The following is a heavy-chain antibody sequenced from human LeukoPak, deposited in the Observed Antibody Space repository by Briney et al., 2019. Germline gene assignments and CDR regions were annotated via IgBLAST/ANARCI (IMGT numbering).Heavy chain of an antibody. D-gene: IGHD3-22*01. CDR1: RFTFISYA. Sequence: PGGSLRLSCEVSRFTFISYAMSWVRQAPGKGLEWVSAISGSGGTTNYADSVKGRLTISRDNSQNTLYLQMNSLRAEDTAVYYCAKRTPYSSGSYYFDYWGQGTLVTVSS. V-gene: IGHV3-23*01. CDR2: ISGSGGTT. CDR3: AKRTPYSSGSYYFDY. J-gene: IGHJ4*02.